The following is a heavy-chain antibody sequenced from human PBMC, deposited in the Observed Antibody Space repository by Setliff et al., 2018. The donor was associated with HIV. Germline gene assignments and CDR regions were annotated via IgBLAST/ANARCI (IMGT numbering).Heavy chain of an antibody. CDR3: VTSSSWSSRLNF. CDR1: GGSFSGYY. D-gene: IGHD2-2*01. Sequence: SETLSLTCAVYGGSFSGYYWSWIRQSPGKGLEWIGEINYGRTTNYNPSLKSRVTISVDTSKNQFSLKLTSVTAADTAVYYCVTSSSWSSRLNFWGPGMLVTVSS. J-gene: IGHJ4*02. V-gene: IGHV4-34*01. CDR2: INYGRTT.